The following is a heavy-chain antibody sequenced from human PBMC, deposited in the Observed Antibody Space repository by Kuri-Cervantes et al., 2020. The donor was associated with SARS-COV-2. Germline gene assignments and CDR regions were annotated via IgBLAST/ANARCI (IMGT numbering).Heavy chain of an antibody. Sequence: SQTLSLTCAVYGGSFSGYYWSWLRQPPGRGLEWIGEINHSGSTNYNPSLESRVTMSVDTSRNQFSLKLSSVTAADTAVYYCATLTTYDRAKSYMYGKDVWGHETTVTVSS. CDR2: INHSGST. V-gene: IGHV4-34*01. D-gene: IGHD3-22*01. J-gene: IGHJ6*02. CDR1: GGSFSGYY. CDR3: ATLTTYDRAKSYMYGKDV.